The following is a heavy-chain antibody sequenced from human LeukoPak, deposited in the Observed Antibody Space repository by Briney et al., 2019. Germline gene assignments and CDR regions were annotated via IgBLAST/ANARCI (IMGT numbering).Heavy chain of an antibody. CDR1: GFPFSTYA. CDR2: ISFNGDSI. Sequence: GGSLRLSCVASGFPFSTYAMQWVRQAPGKGLEWLAYISFNGDSIHYGGSVKDRFTISRDNAKKSLDLQMNSLRAEDTAVYYCPRSGHSNGWYYFDYWGLGALVTVSS. J-gene: IGHJ4*02. D-gene: IGHD6-19*01. V-gene: IGHV3-30*04. CDR3: PRSGHSNGWYYFDY.